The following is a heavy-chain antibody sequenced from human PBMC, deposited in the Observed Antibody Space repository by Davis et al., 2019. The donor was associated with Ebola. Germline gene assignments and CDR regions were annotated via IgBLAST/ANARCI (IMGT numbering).Heavy chain of an antibody. CDR2: ISGSGGST. Sequence: PGGSLRLSCAASGFTFSSYAMSWVRQAPGKGLEWVSAISGSGGSTYYADSVKGRFTISRDNSKNTLYLQMDSLRAEDTAVYYCARRAFDNYYFDYWGQGTLVTVSS. J-gene: IGHJ4*02. CDR1: GFTFSSYA. D-gene: IGHD1-1*01. V-gene: IGHV3-23*01. CDR3: ARRAFDNYYFDY.